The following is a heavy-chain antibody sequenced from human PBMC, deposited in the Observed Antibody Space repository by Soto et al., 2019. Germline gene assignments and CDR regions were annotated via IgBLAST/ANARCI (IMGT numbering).Heavy chain of an antibody. CDR2: IIPILGTA. D-gene: IGHD6-19*01. CDR3: ARRGVAVSGDYYYYGMDV. CDR1: GGTFSSYA. Sequence: QVQLVQSGAEVKKPGSSVKVSCKASGGTFSSYAISWVRQAPGQGREWRGGIIPILGTANYAQKFQGRVTITEYESTSTAYMELSSLRSEDTAVYYCARRGVAVSGDYYYYGMDVWGQGTTVTVSS. J-gene: IGHJ6*02. V-gene: IGHV1-69*01.